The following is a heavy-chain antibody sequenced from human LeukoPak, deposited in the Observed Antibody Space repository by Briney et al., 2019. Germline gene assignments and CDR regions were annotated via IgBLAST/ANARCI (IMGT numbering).Heavy chain of an antibody. CDR1: GYTFTSYY. V-gene: IGHV1-2*02. J-gene: IGHJ4*02. Sequence: ASVKVSCKASGYTFTSYYVHWVRQAPGQGLEWMGWINPNSGGTNYAQKFQGRVTMTRDTSISTAYMELSRLRSDDTAVYYCARDRGDSLYYFDYWGQGTLVTVSS. CDR2: INPNSGGT. D-gene: IGHD2-21*01. CDR3: ARDRGDSLYYFDY.